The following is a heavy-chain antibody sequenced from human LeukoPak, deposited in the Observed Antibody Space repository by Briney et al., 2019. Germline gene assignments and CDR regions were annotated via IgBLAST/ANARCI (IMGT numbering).Heavy chain of an antibody. V-gene: IGHV3-23*01. J-gene: IGHJ3*02. D-gene: IGHD5-12*01. CDR2: ISGSGGYT. CDR1: GFTFSSYA. CDR3: AKNWGATIYYAFDI. Sequence: PGGSLRLSCAASGFTFSSYAISWVRQAPGKGLEWVSAISGSGGYTYYEDSVKGRFTISRDNSKNTLYLQMNSLRAEDTAVYYCAKNWGATIYYAFDIWGQGTMVTVSS.